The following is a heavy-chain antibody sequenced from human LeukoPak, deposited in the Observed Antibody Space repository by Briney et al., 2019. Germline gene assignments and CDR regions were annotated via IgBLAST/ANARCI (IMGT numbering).Heavy chain of an antibody. Sequence: GGSLRLSCAASGFTFSSYAMHWVRQAPGKGLEWVAVISYDGSNKYYGDSVKGRFTISRDNSKNTLYLQMNSLRPEDTAVYYCARDRNYRGSSSCYGFDQWGQGTLVTVSS. CDR2: ISYDGSNK. CDR1: GFTFSSYA. CDR3: ARDRNYRGSSSCYGFDQ. V-gene: IGHV3-30-3*01. J-gene: IGHJ4*02. D-gene: IGHD2-2*01.